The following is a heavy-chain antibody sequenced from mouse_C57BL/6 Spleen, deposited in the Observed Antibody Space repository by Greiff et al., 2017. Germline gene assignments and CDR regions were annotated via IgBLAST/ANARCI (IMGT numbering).Heavy chain of an antibody. V-gene: IGHV1-64*01. Sequence: QVQLQQPGAELVKPGASVKLSCKASGYTFTSYWMHWVKQRPGQGLEWIGMFHPNSGSTNYNEKFKSKATLTVDQSSSKSYMQLSCLTSEDSAVYYCARSGNYYWYFDVWGTGTTVTVSS. CDR2: FHPNSGST. CDR1: GYTFTSYW. J-gene: IGHJ1*03. CDR3: ARSGNYYWYFDV. D-gene: IGHD3-1*01.